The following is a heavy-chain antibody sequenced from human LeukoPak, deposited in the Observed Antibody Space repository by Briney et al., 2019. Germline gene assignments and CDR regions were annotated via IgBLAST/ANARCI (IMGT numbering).Heavy chain of an antibody. Sequence: PGGSLRLSCATSGFTFSNAWMTWVRQAQGKGLEWVGRIKTKGEGGTVDYAAPVKGRFTISRDDSKNTLYLQMNSLKTEDTAIYYCMSDLDNWGQGTLVTVFS. CDR1: GFTFSNAW. J-gene: IGHJ4*02. V-gene: IGHV3-15*01. CDR2: IKTKGEGGTV. CDR3: MSDLDN.